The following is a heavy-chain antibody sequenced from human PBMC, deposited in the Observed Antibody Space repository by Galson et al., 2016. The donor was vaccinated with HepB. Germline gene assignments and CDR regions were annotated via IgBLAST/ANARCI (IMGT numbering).Heavy chain of an antibody. CDR1: GDSISRGTYF. CDR2: ISASGST. D-gene: IGHD2-2*01. Sequence: TLSLTCTVSGDSISRGTYFGSWIRQPAGKGLEWIGRISASGSTTYSPSLKSPVTMSVDTSRSLFSLNLRSVTAADTAVYYCAREDNDLSTPYWGQGALVIVSS. J-gene: IGHJ4*02. V-gene: IGHV4-61*02. CDR3: AREDNDLSTPY.